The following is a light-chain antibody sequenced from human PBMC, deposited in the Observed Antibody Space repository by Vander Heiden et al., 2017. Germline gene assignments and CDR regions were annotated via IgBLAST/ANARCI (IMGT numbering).Light chain of an antibody. CDR1: QNINNW. CDR3: HQYNSYSPST. Sequence: DIQMTQSPSTLAASVGDRVTITCRASQNINNWLAWYQHRPGKAPKLLFYKASTLESGVASRLLGSGSGTEFTLTICSLQPDDFATYYCHQYNSYSPSTFGQGTQVEIK. V-gene: IGKV1-5*03. CDR2: KAS. J-gene: IGKJ1*01.